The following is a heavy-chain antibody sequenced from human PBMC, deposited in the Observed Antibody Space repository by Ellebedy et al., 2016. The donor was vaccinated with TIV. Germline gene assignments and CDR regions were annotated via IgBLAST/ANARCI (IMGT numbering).Heavy chain of an antibody. CDR3: AFQVVAATPGRLES. D-gene: IGHD2-15*01. CDR2: IGIAGDT. J-gene: IGHJ5*02. V-gene: IGHV3-13*01. Sequence: GESLKISCAASGFTFKNYDMHWVRQTTGKGLEWVSAIGIAGDTYYPGSVKGRFTISRENAKNCLYLQMNSLRAEDTAVYYCAFQVVAATPGRLESWGQGTLVTVSS. CDR1: GFTFKNYD.